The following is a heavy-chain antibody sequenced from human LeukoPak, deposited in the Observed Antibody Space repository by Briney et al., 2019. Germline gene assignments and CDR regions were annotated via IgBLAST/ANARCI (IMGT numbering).Heavy chain of an antibody. Sequence: GGSLRLSCAASGFTFSSYGMHWARQAPGKGLEWVAVIWYDGSNQDYADSVKGRFTIFRDNTKNTLYPQMNSLRAEDTAVYYCARGRGIAVAGTDYWGQGTLVTVSS. CDR3: ARGRGIAVAGTDY. CDR1: GFTFSSYG. D-gene: IGHD6-19*01. CDR2: IWYDGSNQ. J-gene: IGHJ4*02. V-gene: IGHV3-33*01.